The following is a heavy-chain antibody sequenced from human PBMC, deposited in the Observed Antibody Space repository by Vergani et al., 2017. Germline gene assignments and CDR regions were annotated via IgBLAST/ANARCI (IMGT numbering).Heavy chain of an antibody. V-gene: IGHV3-53*02. CDR1: GFTVSSNY. D-gene: IGHD3-22*01. CDR2: IYSGGST. J-gene: IGHJ3*02. CDR3: AHSSGYHNDAFDI. Sequence: EVQLVETGGGLIQPGGSLRLSCAASGFTVSSNYMSWVRQAPGKGLEWVSVIYSGGSTYYADSGKGRFTISRDNSKNTLYLQMNSLRAEDTAVYYCAHSSGYHNDAFDIWGQGTMVTVSS.